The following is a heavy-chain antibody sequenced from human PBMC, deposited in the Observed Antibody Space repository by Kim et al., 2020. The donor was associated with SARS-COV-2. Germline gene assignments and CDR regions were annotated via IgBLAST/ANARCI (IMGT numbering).Heavy chain of an antibody. CDR1: GFTVSSNY. J-gene: IGHJ6*03. CDR2: IYSGGST. Sequence: GGSLRLSCAASGFTVSSNYMSWVRQAPGKGLEWVSVIYSGGSTYYADSVKARFTISRDNSKNTLYLQMNSLRAEDTAVYYCATGGSTNWGWGDYYYYMDVWGKGTTVTVSS. CDR3: ATGGSTNWGWGDYYYYMDV. V-gene: IGHV3-66*01. D-gene: IGHD7-27*01.